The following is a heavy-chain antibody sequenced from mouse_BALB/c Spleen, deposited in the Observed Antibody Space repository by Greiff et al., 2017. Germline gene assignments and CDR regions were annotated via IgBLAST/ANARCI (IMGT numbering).Heavy chain of an antibody. J-gene: IGHJ4*01. CDR2: INSNGGST. Sequence: EVQRVESGGGLVKPGGSLKLSCAASGFTFSSYYMSWVRQTPEKRLELVAAINSNGGSTYYPDTVKGRFTISRDNAKNTLYLQMSSLKSEDTALYYCARHEGYGVYAMDYWGQGTSVTVSS. CDR3: ARHEGYGVYAMDY. D-gene: IGHD2-3*01. CDR1: GFTFSSYY. V-gene: IGHV5-6-2*01.